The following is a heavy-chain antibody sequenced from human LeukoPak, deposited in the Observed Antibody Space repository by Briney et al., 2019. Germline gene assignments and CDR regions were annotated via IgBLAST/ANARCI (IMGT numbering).Heavy chain of an antibody. CDR3: ARDSDDKSCSSSWSDY. CDR1: GFTFSSYS. Sequence: GGSLRLSCAASGFTFSSYSMNWVRQAPGKGLEWVSSISSSSSYIYYADSVKGRFTISRDNAKNSLYLEMNSLRAEDTAVYYCARDSDDKSCSSSWSDYWGQGTLVTVSS. J-gene: IGHJ4*02. V-gene: IGHV3-21*01. CDR2: ISSSSSYI. D-gene: IGHD6-13*01.